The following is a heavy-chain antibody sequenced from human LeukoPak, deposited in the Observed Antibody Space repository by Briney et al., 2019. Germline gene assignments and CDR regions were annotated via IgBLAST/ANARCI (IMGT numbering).Heavy chain of an antibody. CDR1: GYSFTSYW. J-gene: IGHJ4*02. D-gene: IGHD3-22*01. CDR2: IYPGDSDT. Sequence: GESLKISCKGSGYSFTSYWIGWVRQLPGKGLEWMGIIYPGDSDTRYSPSFQGQVTISADKSISTAYLQWSSLKASDTAMYYCASTSYYYDSSGYYSYFDYWGQGTLVTVSS. V-gene: IGHV5-51*01. CDR3: ASTSYYYDSSGYYSYFDY.